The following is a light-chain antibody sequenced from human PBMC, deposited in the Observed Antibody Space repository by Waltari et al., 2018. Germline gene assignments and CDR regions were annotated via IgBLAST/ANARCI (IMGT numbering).Light chain of an antibody. CDR1: QSISSY. Sequence: DIQMTPSPSSLSASVGDRVPITCRASQSISSYLNWDQQKPGRAPKVLIYAASSLQSGVPSRFSGSGSGTDFTLTISSLQPEDFATYYCQQSFSTPYTFGQGTKLEMK. CDR3: QQSFSTPYT. CDR2: AAS. J-gene: IGKJ2*01. V-gene: IGKV1-39*01.